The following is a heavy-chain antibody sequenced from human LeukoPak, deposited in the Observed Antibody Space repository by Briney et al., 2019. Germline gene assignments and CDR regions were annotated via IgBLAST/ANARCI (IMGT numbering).Heavy chain of an antibody. D-gene: IGHD2-15*01. CDR1: GFSFNTYG. CDR2: ISSTGGGT. CDR3: AKVAAGYFFPDY. J-gene: IGHJ4*02. Sequence: GGNLRLSCVGSGFSFNTYGVNWVRQAPGKGLEWVSSISSTGGGTYYAASVKGRFIISRDYSKNTLFLQMDSLRAEDTAVYYCAKVAAGYFFPDYWGQGTLVTVSS. V-gene: IGHV3-23*01.